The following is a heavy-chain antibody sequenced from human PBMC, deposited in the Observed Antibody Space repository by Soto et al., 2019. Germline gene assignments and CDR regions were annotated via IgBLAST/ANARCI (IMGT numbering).Heavy chain of an antibody. D-gene: IGHD5-18*01. CDR1: GGSFSGYY. CDR2: INHSGST. CDR3: AKDLFTERVDTAMVPPRGY. Sequence: QVQLQQWGAGLLKPSETLSLTCAVYGGSFSGYYWSWIRQPPGKGLEWIGEINHSGSTNYNPSLKSRVTISVDTSKNQFSLKLSSVTAADTAVYYCAKDLFTERVDTAMVPPRGYWGQGTLVTVSS. V-gene: IGHV4-34*01. J-gene: IGHJ4*02.